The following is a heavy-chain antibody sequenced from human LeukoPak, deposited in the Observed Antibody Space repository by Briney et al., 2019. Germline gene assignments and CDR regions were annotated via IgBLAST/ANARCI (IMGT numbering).Heavy chain of an antibody. CDR1: GFNVNSNY. CDR3: ARDLVN. D-gene: IGHD2-21*01. V-gene: IGHV3-53*01. J-gene: IGHJ4*02. Sequence: GGSLRLSCAASGFNVNSNYMSWVRQTPGKGLEWVSVTNIDGSTYYADSVKGRFTISRDNSKNTLDLQMNSLRADDTAVHYCARDLVNWGQGTLVTVSS. CDR2: TNIDGST.